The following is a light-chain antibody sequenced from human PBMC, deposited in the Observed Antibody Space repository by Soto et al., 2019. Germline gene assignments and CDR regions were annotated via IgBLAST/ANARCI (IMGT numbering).Light chain of an antibody. CDR3: QQYDSYSWT. V-gene: IGKV1-5*01. Sequence: DIQMSQSPSSLSASVGDRVTITGRASQSISSWLAWYQQKPGKAPKLLIYDASSLESGVPSRFTGSGSGTQFTLTINSLQPDDFATYSCQQYDSYSWTFGQGTKVDIK. J-gene: IGKJ1*01. CDR2: DAS. CDR1: QSISSW.